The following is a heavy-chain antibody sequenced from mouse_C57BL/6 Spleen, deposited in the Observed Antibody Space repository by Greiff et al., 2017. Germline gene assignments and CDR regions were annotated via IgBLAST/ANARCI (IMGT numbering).Heavy chain of an antibody. CDR3: ARRRYGSSPYYYAMDY. D-gene: IGHD1-1*01. V-gene: IGHV1-50*01. CDR1: GYTFTSYW. Sequence: VQLQQPGAELVKPGASVKLSCKASGYTFTSYWMQWVKQRPGQGLEWIGEIDPSDSYTNYNQKFKGKATLTVDTSSSTAYMQLSSLTSEDSAVYYCARRRYGSSPYYYAMDYWGQGTSVTVSS. J-gene: IGHJ4*01. CDR2: IDPSDSYT.